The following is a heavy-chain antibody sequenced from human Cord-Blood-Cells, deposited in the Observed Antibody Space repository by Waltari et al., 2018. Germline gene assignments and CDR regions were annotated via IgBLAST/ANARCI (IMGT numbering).Heavy chain of an antibody. CDR2: INHSGST. CDR3: ARGQANGSSWNDY. Sequence: QVQLQQWGAGLLKPSETLSLTCAVYGGSFSGYYWRWCRQPPGKGLEWIGEINHSGSTNYNPSLKSRVTISVDTSKNQFSLKLSSVTAADTAVYYCARGQANGSSWNDYWGQGTLVTVSS. D-gene: IGHD6-13*01. CDR1: GGSFSGYY. V-gene: IGHV4-34*01. J-gene: IGHJ4*02.